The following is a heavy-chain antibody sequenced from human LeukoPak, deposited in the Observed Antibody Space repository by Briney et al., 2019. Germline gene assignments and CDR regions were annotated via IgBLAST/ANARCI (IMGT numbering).Heavy chain of an antibody. Sequence: GGSLRLSCAASGFSFDDYAMHWVRQVPGKGLEWVSGISWSSNDIVYADSVKGRFTISRDNAKNSLYLQMNSLRAEDTAVYYCARAMVWDHGDYWGQGTLVTVSS. D-gene: IGHD1-26*01. CDR2: ISWSSNDI. CDR1: GFSFDDYA. J-gene: IGHJ4*02. CDR3: ARAMVWDHGDY. V-gene: IGHV3-9*01.